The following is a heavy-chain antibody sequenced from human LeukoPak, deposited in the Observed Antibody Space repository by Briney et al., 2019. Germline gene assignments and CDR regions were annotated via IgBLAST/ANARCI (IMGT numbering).Heavy chain of an antibody. D-gene: IGHD5-24*01. CDR1: GFTFSSYA. CDR3: AKDGRDGYLDY. V-gene: IGHV3-23*01. Sequence: GGSLRLSCAVSGFTFSSYAMSWVRQAPGKGLEWVSAISGSGGNTYYADSVKGRFSISRDNSKNTLYLQMNSLRAEDTAVYYCAKDGRDGYLDYWGQGTLVTVSS. CDR2: ISGSGGNT. J-gene: IGHJ4*02.